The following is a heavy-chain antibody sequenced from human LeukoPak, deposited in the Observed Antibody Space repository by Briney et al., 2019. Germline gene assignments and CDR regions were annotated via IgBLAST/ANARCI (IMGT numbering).Heavy chain of an antibody. CDR2: ISSSGTTI. CDR3: ARESRTYYYDGRGYAFDI. J-gene: IGHJ3*02. Sequence: GGSLRLSCAASGFTFSSYEMNWVRQAPGKGLEWVSYISSSGTTIYYADSVKGRFTISRDNAKNSLYLQMNSLRAEDTAVYYCARESRTYYYDGRGYAFDIWGQGTMVTVSS. CDR1: GFTFSSYE. D-gene: IGHD3-22*01. V-gene: IGHV3-48*03.